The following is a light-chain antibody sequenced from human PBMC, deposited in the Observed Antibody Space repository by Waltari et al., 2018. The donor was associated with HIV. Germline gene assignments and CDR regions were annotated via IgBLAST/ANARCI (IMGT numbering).Light chain of an antibody. CDR2: GPS. Sequence: QAVVTQEPSLTVSPGGTATHTCGSRPGAVTSGHSPSWFHQNPGQAPRTLIYGPSNKHSRTPARFSGSLLGGKAALTLSGARPEDEAESYCLLSDSGARRIFGGGTKLTVL. CDR1: PGAVTSGHS. CDR3: LLSDSGARRI. J-gene: IGLJ2*01. V-gene: IGLV7-46*01.